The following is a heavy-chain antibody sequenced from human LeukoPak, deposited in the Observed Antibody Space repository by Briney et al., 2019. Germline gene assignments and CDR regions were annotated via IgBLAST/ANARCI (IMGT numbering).Heavy chain of an antibody. CDR1: GYTFTSYG. CDR2: ISAYNGNT. CDR3: ATSRTGYSSGWTPWYFDL. D-gene: IGHD6-19*01. J-gene: IGHJ2*01. Sequence: ASVKVSCKASGYTFTSYGISWVRQAPGQGLEWMGWISAYNGNTNYAQKLQGRVTMTTDTSTSTAYMELRSLRSDDTAVYYCATSRTGYSSGWTPWYFDLWGRGTLVTVSS. V-gene: IGHV1-18*01.